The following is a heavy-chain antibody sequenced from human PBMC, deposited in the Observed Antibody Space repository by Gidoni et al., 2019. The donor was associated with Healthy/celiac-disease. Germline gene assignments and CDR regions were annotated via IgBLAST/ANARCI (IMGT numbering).Heavy chain of an antibody. D-gene: IGHD6-19*01. CDR3: AKGIAVAAPNFDY. CDR1: GFTFSSYG. Sequence: QVQLVESGGGVVQPGRSLRLSCAASGFTFSSYGMHWVRQAPGKGLEWVAVISYDGSNKYYADSVKGRFTISRDNSKTTLYLQMNSLRAEDTAVYYCAKGIAVAAPNFDYWGQGTLVTVSS. CDR2: ISYDGSNK. J-gene: IGHJ4*02. V-gene: IGHV3-30*18.